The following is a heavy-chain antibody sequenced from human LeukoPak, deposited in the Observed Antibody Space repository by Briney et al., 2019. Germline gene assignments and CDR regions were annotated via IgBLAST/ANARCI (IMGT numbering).Heavy chain of an antibody. V-gene: IGHV3-66*02. CDR1: GFTVSSNY. CDR3: ARDNWNDYGMDV. D-gene: IGHD1-20*01. CDR2: IYSGGST. J-gene: IGHJ6*02. Sequence: PGGSLRLSCAASGFTVSSNYMSWVRQAPGKGLEWASFIYSGGSTHYADSAKGRFTISRDNSKNTLYLQMNSLRAEDTAVYYCARDNWNDYGMDVWGQGTTVTVSS.